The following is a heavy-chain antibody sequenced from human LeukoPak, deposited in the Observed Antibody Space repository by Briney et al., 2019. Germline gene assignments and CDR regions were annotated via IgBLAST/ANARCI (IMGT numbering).Heavy chain of an antibody. D-gene: IGHD3-10*01. J-gene: IGHJ4*02. CDR2: INHSGST. V-gene: IGHV4-34*01. CDR3: ASARGYGSGSSN. Sequence: PSETLSLTCAVYGGSFSGYYWSWIRQPPGKGLEWIGEINHSGSTNYNPSLKSRVTISVDTSKNQFSLKLSSVTAADTAVYYCASARGYGSGSSNWGQGTLVTGSS. CDR1: GGSFSGYY.